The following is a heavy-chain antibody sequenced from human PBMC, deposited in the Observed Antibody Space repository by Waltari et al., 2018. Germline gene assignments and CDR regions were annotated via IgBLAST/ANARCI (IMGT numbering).Heavy chain of an antibody. D-gene: IGHD6-13*01. J-gene: IGHJ6*02. CDR3: AKANSSSWYYYYYGMDV. Sequence: EVQLLESGGGLVQPGGSLRLSCAASGFTFSSYAMSWVRQAPGKGLEWVSAISGSGGSTYYADSVKGRFTISRDNSKNTLYLQMNSLRAEDTAVYYCAKANSSSWYYYYYGMDVWGQGTTVTVSS. CDR1: GFTFSSYA. CDR2: ISGSGGST. V-gene: IGHV3-23*01.